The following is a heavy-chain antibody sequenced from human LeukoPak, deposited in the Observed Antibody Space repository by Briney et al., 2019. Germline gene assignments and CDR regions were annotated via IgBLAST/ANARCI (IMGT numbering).Heavy chain of an antibody. CDR2: IYTSGST. CDR3: ARESESYYGVVDY. D-gene: IGHD1-26*01. V-gene: IGHV4-4*07. CDR1: GGSISSYY. Sequence: SSETLSLTCTVSGGSISSYYWSWLRQPAGKGLEWLGRIYTSGSTNYNPSLKSRVTMSVDTSQNQFSLKLSSVTAADAAVYYCARESESYYGVVDYWGQGALVTVSS. J-gene: IGHJ4*02.